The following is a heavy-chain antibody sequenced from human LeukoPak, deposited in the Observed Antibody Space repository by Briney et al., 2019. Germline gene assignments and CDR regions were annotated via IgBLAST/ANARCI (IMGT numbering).Heavy chain of an antibody. CDR2: ISGSGGST. J-gene: IGHJ4*02. Sequence: GGSLRLSCAASGFTFSSYAMSWVRQAPGKGLEWVSAISGSGGSTYYAASVKGRFTISRDNSKNTLYLQMNSLRAEDTAVYYCAKPETYYYDSSGYYYGYWGQGTLVTVSS. CDR1: GFTFSSYA. D-gene: IGHD3-22*01. CDR3: AKPETYYYDSSGYYYGY. V-gene: IGHV3-23*01.